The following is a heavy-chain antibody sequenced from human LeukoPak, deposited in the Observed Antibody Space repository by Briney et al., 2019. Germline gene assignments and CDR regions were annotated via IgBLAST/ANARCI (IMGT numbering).Heavy chain of an antibody. CDR1: GYSISSGYY. Sequence: SETLSLTCAVSGYSISSGYYWGWIRQPPGKGLEWIGSIYHSGSTYYNPSLKSRVTISVDTSKNQFSLKLSSVTAADTAVYYCARAVELWFGELFGAFDIWGQGTMVTASS. J-gene: IGHJ3*02. D-gene: IGHD3-10*01. CDR2: IYHSGST. V-gene: IGHV4-38-2*01. CDR3: ARAVELWFGELFGAFDI.